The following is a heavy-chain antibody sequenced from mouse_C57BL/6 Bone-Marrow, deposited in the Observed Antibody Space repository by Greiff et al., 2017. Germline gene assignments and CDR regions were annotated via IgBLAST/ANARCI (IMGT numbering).Heavy chain of an antibody. CDR2: IYPGSGNT. V-gene: IGHV1-66*01. J-gene: IGHJ3*01. CDR3: ARTGLLPLLSD. D-gene: IGHD2-3*01. CDR1: GYSFTSYY. Sequence: QVQLQQSGPELVKPGASVKISCKASGYSFTSYYIHWVKQRPGQGLEWMGWIYPGSGNTKYNEKFKGKATLTADTSSSTAYMQLSSLTSESSAVYYCARTGLLPLLSDWGQGTLVTVSA.